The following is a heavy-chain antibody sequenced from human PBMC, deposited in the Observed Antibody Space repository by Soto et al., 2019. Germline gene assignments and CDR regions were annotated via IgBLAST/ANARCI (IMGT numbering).Heavy chain of an antibody. Sequence: QVQLQESGPGLVKPSQTLSLTCTFSVASISSGDYYWSWIRQPPGKGLEWFGYIYYSGSTYYNPSLKSRVTISVDTSKNQFSLKLSSVTAADTAVYYCARAEIVVVVAATQYAEYFQHWGQGTLVTVSS. V-gene: IGHV4-30-4*01. CDR2: IYYSGST. J-gene: IGHJ1*01. D-gene: IGHD2-15*01. CDR1: VASISSGDYY. CDR3: ARAEIVVVVAATQYAEYFQH.